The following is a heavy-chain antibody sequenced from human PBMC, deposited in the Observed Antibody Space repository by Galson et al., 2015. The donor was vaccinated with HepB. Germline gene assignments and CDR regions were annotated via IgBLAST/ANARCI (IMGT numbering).Heavy chain of an antibody. V-gene: IGHV1-69*13. CDR2: IIPIFGTA. Sequence: SVKVSCKASGHTFTSYDINWVRQATGQGLEWMGGIIPIFGTANYAQKFQGRVTITADESTSTAYMELSSLRSEDTAVYYCAREVPMWLLGGGYFDYWGQGTLVTVSS. CDR3: AREVPMWLLGGGYFDY. J-gene: IGHJ4*02. CDR1: GHTFTSYD. D-gene: IGHD3-22*01.